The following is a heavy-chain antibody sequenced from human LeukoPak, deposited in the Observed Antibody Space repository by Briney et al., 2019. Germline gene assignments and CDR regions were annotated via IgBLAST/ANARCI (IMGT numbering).Heavy chain of an antibody. Sequence: GRSLRLSCATSGFTFSSYAMHWVRQAPGKGLEWVAVISYDGSNKYYADSVKGRFTISRDNSKNTLYLQMNSLRTEDTAMYYCAKDAGLNSYGSWLDYWGQGTLVTVSS. CDR3: AKDAGLNSYGSWLDY. J-gene: IGHJ4*02. D-gene: IGHD5-18*01. CDR2: ISYDGSNK. V-gene: IGHV3-30-3*01. CDR1: GFTFSSYA.